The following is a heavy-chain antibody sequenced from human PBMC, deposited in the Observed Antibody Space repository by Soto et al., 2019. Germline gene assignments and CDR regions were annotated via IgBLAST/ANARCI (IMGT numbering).Heavy chain of an antibody. V-gene: IGHV4-31*03. CDR1: GGSISSGGYY. J-gene: IGHJ4*02. Sequence: QVQLQESGPGLVKPSQTLSLTCTVSGGSISSGGYYWSWIRQHPGKGLEWIGYIYYSGSTYYNPSLKSRVTISVDTSKNQFSLKLSSVTAADTAVYYCARSWGYCSGGSCSSYYFDYWGQGTLVTVSS. CDR2: IYYSGST. CDR3: ARSWGYCSGGSCSSYYFDY. D-gene: IGHD2-15*01.